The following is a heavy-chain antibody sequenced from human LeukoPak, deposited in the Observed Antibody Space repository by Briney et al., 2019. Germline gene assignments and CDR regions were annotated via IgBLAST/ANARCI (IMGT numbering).Heavy chain of an antibody. CDR1: GFTFSSYA. Sequence: GGSLRLSCAASGFTFSSYAMSWVRQAPGKGLEWVSAISGSGGSTYYADSVKGRLTISRDNSKNTLYLQMNSLRAEDTAVYYCAKYFCSGGSCYHPPDYWGQGTLVTVSS. J-gene: IGHJ4*02. CDR3: AKYFCSGGSCYHPPDY. V-gene: IGHV3-23*01. D-gene: IGHD2-15*01. CDR2: ISGSGGST.